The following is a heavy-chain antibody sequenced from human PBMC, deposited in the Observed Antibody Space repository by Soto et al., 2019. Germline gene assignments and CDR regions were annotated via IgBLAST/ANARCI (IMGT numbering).Heavy chain of an antibody. D-gene: IGHD2-2*01. V-gene: IGHV4-34*01. J-gene: IGHJ5*02. Sequence: QVQLQQWGAGLLKPSETLSLTCAVYGGSFSGYYWNWIRQPPGKGLEWIGEINHSGSTNYNPSLKSRVTISVDTSKNQFSLKLSSVTAADTAVYYCARGRARYCSSSSCYGWRLNWFDPWGQGTLVTVSS. CDR2: INHSGST. CDR3: ARGRARYCSSSSCYGWRLNWFDP. CDR1: GGSFSGYY.